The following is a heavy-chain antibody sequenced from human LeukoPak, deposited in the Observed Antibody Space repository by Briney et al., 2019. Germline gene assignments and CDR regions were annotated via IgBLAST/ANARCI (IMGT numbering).Heavy chain of an antibody. CDR2: ISGSGGKT. CDR3: AKSADNYYYYYMDA. CDR1: GFTFSSYE. D-gene: IGHD3-3*01. J-gene: IGHJ6*03. V-gene: IGHV3-23*01. Sequence: PGGSLRLSCAASGFTFSSYEMNWVRQAPGKGLEWVSGISGSGGKTYYADSVKGRFTIFRDNSKNRLYLQMNSLRAEDTAVYYCAKSADNYYYYYMDAWGKGTTVTVSS.